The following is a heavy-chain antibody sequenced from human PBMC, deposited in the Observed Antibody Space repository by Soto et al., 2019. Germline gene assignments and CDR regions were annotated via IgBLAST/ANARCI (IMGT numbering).Heavy chain of an antibody. CDR2: ISYDGSNK. Sequence: QVQLVESGGGVVQPGRSLRLSCAASGFTFSSYGMHWVRQAPGKGLEWVAVISYDGSNKYYADSVKGRFTISRDNSKNTLYLQMNSLRAEDTAVYYCAKGSPLNALWLVGDPWGQGTLVTVSS. V-gene: IGHV3-30*18. J-gene: IGHJ5*02. D-gene: IGHD6-19*01. CDR3: AKGSPLNALWLVGDP. CDR1: GFTFSSYG.